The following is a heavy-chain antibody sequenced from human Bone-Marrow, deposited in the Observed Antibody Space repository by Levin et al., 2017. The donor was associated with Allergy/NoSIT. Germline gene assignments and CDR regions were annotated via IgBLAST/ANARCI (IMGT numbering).Heavy chain of an antibody. CDR1: GYRFIDYG. CDR3: ARDDSSSSIVFDP. CDR2: ISPYTGKT. J-gene: IGHJ5*02. D-gene: IGHD6-6*01. Sequence: ASVKVSCKASGYRFIDYGISWVRQAPGQGLEWMGWISPYTGKTNYAQKFQGRVTMTTDTPTSTANMELRSLRSDDTAVYYCARDDSSSSIVFDPWGRGTLVTVSS. V-gene: IGHV1-18*01.